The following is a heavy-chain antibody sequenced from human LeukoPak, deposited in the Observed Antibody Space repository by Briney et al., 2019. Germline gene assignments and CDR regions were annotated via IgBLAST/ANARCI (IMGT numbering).Heavy chain of an antibody. V-gene: IGHV4-39*01. Sequence: NSSETLSLTCTVSSGSIGSSSYFWGWIRQPPGKGLEWIGSIYYSGSTYFNPPLGSRVTISVDTSRNQFSLKLSSVTAADTAVYYCARLAVAGTVIDYWGQGTLVTVSS. CDR2: IYYSGST. D-gene: IGHD6-19*01. CDR3: ARLAVAGTVIDY. J-gene: IGHJ4*02. CDR1: SGSIGSSSYF.